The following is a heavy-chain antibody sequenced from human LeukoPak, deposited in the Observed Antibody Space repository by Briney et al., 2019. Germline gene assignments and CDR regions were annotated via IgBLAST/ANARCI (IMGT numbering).Heavy chain of an antibody. CDR3: AKSQTANDAFDI. CDR1: GFTVSGNY. Sequence: GGSLRLSCAASGFTVSGNYMSWVRQAPGKGLEWVSVIYGSGSTYYADSVKGRFTISRDNSKNTLYLQMNSLRAEDTAVYYCAKSQTANDAFDIWGQGTMVTVSS. J-gene: IGHJ3*02. CDR2: IYGSGST. V-gene: IGHV3-53*01. D-gene: IGHD1-1*01.